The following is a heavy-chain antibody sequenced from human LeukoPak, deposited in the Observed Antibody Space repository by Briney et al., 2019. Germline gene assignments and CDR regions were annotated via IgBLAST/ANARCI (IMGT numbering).Heavy chain of an antibody. V-gene: IGHV1-69*05. Sequence: SVKVSCKASGGTFSSYAISWVRQALGQGLEWMGGIIPIFGTANYAQKFQGRVTITTDESTSTAYMELSSLRSEDTAVYYCARARDSSSSDFDYWGQGTLVTVSS. CDR1: GGTFSSYA. D-gene: IGHD6-6*01. J-gene: IGHJ4*02. CDR3: ARARDSSSSDFDY. CDR2: IIPIFGTA.